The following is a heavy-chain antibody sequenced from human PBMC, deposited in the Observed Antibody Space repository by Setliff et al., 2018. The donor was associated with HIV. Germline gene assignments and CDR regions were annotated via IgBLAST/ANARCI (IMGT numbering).Heavy chain of an antibody. CDR2: INNDGSTT. D-gene: IGHD3-10*01. CDR1: EFTFSRYW. V-gene: IGHV3-74*01. Sequence: PGGSLRLSCAASEFTFSRYWMHWVRQAPGKGLVWVSYINNDGSTTSYADSVKGRFTISRDNSKNTLYLQMNSLRAEDTAVYYCARSVIGYYYYGMDVWGQGTLVTVSS. CDR3: ARSVIGYYYYGMDV. J-gene: IGHJ6*02.